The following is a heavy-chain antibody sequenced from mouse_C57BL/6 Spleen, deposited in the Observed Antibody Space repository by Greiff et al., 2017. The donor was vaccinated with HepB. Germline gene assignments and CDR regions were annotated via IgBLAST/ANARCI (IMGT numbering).Heavy chain of an antibody. V-gene: IGHV5-6*01. D-gene: IGHD3-2*02. J-gene: IGHJ2*01. Sequence: EVQRVESGGDLVKPGGSLKLSCAASGFTFSSYGMSWVRQTPDKRLEWVATISSGGSYTYYPDSVKGRFTISRDNAKNTLYLQMSSLKSEDTAMYYCARQEAAQATDYWGQGTTLTVSS. CDR1: GFTFSSYG. CDR3: ARQEAAQATDY. CDR2: ISSGGSYT.